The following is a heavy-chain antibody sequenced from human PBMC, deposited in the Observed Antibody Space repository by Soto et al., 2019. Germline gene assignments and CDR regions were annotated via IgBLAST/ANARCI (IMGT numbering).Heavy chain of an antibody. Sequence: GGSLRLSCAASGFTFSSHAMGWLRQAPGTGPEWVAFVDGSGGDTSYADSVKGRFITSRDNSDNSLFLHMNSLRAEDTGRYFCAKEIFAAAYAATSAFDLWGQGTLVTVSS. CDR3: AKEIFAAAYAATSAFDL. CDR1: GFTFSSHA. CDR2: VDGSGGDT. V-gene: IGHV3-23*01. J-gene: IGHJ4*02. D-gene: IGHD2-8*01.